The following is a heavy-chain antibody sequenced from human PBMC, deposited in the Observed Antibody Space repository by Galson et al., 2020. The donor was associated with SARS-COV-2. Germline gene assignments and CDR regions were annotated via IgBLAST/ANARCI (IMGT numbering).Heavy chain of an antibody. J-gene: IGHJ5*02. CDR3: ATETTTPPGLVVGATRWWFDP. CDR1: GYTLTELS. D-gene: IGHD1-26*01. Sequence: ASVKVSCKVSGYTLTELSMHWVRQAPGKGLEWMGGFDPEDGETIYAQKFQGRVTMTEDTSTDTAYMELSSLRSEDTAVYYCATETTTPPGLVVGATRWWFDPWGQGTLVTVSS. V-gene: IGHV1-24*01. CDR2: FDPEDGET.